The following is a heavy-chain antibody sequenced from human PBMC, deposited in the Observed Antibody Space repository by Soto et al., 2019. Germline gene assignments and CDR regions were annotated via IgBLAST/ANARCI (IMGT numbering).Heavy chain of an antibody. CDR1: GFSFGEYA. CDR2: ISWNSRTI. V-gene: IGHV3-9*01. CDR3: VKDKGPTGMRVYGMDV. Sequence: GGSLRLSCSASGFSFGEYAIHWVRQVPGKGLEWVSGISWNSRTIAYADSVKGRFTISRDNARNFLYLQMRGLRTEDTALYYCVKDKGPTGMRVYGMDVWGQVTTGTVSS. J-gene: IGHJ6*02.